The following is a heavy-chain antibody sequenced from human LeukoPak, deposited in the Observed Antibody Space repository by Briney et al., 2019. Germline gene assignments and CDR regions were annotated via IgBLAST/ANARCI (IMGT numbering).Heavy chain of an antibody. CDR1: GYTFTSYD. V-gene: IGHV1-8*01. D-gene: IGHD6-19*01. Sequence: ASVKASCKASGYTFTSYDINWVRQATGQGLEWMGWMNPNSGNTGYAQKFQGRVTMTRNTSISTAYMELSSLRSEDTAVYYCARGGQWLRYFDYWGQGTLVTVSS. CDR2: MNPNSGNT. CDR3: ARGGQWLRYFDY. J-gene: IGHJ4*02.